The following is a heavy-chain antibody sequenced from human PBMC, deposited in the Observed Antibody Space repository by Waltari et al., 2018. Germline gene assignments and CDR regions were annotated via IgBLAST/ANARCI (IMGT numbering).Heavy chain of an antibody. D-gene: IGHD7-27*01. J-gene: IGHJ6*02. CDR3: AKGADLGHMDV. CDR2: ISGSGGST. CDR1: GFTFRSYA. V-gene: IGHV3-23*01. Sequence: EVQLLESGGGLVQPGGSLSTSCPASGFTFRSYALGWYRQAPGKGLEWVSAISGSGGSTYYADSVKGRFTISRDNSKNTLYLQMNSLRAEDTAVYYCAKGADLGHMDVWGQGTTVTVSS.